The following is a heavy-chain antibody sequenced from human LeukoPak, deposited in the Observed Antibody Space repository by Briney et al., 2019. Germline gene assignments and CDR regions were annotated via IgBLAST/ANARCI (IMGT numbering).Heavy chain of an antibody. CDR2: IRYDGSNK. Sequence: GGSLRLSCAASGFTFSSYGMHWVRQAPGKGLEWVAFIRYDGSNKYYADSVKGRFTISRDNSKNTLYLQMNSLRAEDTAVYYCAKDGGYCSSTSCQNYYYYYMDVWGKGNTVTVSS. CDR1: GFTFSSYG. V-gene: IGHV3-30*02. J-gene: IGHJ6*03. D-gene: IGHD2-2*03. CDR3: AKDGGYCSSTSCQNYYYYYMDV.